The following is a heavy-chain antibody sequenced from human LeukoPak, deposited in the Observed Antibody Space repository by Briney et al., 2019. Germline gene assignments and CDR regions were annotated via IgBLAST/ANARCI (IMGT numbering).Heavy chain of an antibody. CDR3: ARHFAGHTLNFDY. V-gene: IGHV4-39*01. CDR2: IFYSGYT. J-gene: IGHJ4*02. Sequence: PSETLSLTCTVSGGSIRTTSSYSAWIRQPPGKGLEWIGSIFYSGYTYSNSSLKSRVTMSVDTSKNQFSLKLNSVTAADAAIYYCARHFAGHTLNFDYWGQGTLVTVSS. CDR1: GGSIRTTSSY.